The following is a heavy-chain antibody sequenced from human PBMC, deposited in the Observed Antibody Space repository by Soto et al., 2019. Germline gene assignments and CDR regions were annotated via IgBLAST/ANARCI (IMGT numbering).Heavy chain of an antibody. CDR2: IIPIFGTA. D-gene: IGHD5-12*01. CDR1: GYTFSSYA. Sequence: QVQLVQSGAEVKKPGASVKVSCKASGYTFSSYAISWVRQAPGQGLEWVGGIIPIFGTANYAQKFQGRVTITADESTSTAYMELSSLRSEDTAVYYCARVATITKWFDPWGQGTLVTVSS. V-gene: IGHV1-69*01. CDR3: ARVATITKWFDP. J-gene: IGHJ5*02.